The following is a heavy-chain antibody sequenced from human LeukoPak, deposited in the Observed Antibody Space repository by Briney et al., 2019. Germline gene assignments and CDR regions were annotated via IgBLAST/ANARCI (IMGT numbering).Heavy chain of an antibody. D-gene: IGHD3-10*01. V-gene: IGHV1-24*01. CDR3: ATDHGSGSYRSMTQH. CDR1: GYTLTELS. CDR2: FDPEDGET. Sequence: GASVKVSCKVSGYTLTELSMHWVRQAPGKGLEWMGGFDPEDGETIYAQKFQGRVTMTEDTSTDTAYMELSSLRSEDTAVYYCATDHGSGSYRSMTQHWGQGTLVTVSS. J-gene: IGHJ1*01.